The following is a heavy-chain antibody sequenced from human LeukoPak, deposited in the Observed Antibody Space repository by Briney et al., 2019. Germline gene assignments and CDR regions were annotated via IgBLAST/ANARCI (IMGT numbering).Heavy chain of an antibody. CDR3: ASGAYSYGLT. J-gene: IGHJ5*02. V-gene: IGHV6-1*01. D-gene: IGHD5-18*01. CDR2: TYYRSKWYY. CDR1: GDSVSNNFAA. Sequence: SQTLSLTCAISGDSVSNNFAAWSWIRQSPSRGLEWLGRTYYRSKWYYDYAASVKSRITINPDTSKNQFSLQLNSVTPEDTAVYYCASGAYSYGLTWGQGTLVTVSS.